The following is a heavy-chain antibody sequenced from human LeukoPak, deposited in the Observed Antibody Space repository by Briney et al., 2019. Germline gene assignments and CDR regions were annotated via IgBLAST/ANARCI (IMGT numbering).Heavy chain of an antibody. V-gene: IGHV4-4*07. CDR1: GGSISSYY. CDR3: AREAVADVHDAFDL. CDR2: IYTSGST. J-gene: IGHJ3*01. D-gene: IGHD6-19*01. Sequence: SETLSLTCTVSGGSISSYYWSWIRQPAGKGLEWIGRIYTSGSTNYNPSLKSRVTMSVDTSKNQFSLKLSSVTAADTAVYYCAREAVADVHDAFDLWGQGTMVTVYS.